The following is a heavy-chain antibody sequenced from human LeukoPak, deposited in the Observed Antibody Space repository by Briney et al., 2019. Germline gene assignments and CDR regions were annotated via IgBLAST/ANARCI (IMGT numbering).Heavy chain of an antibody. Sequence: SETLSLTCTASGGSITSYYWSWIRQPPGKGLEWIGYIYYSGSTNYNPSLKSRVTISVDSSRTHFSLKLSSVTAADTAVYYCARGYGDYYFDYWGQGTLVTVSS. CDR1: GGSITSYY. D-gene: IGHD4-17*01. J-gene: IGHJ4*02. CDR2: IYYSGST. V-gene: IGHV4-59*01. CDR3: ARGYGDYYFDY.